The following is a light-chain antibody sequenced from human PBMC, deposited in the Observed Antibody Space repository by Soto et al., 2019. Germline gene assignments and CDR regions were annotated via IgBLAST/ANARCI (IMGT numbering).Light chain of an antibody. CDR3: QTWVTGSWV. J-gene: IGLJ3*02. Sequence: QSVLTQPPSASAPLGASVKLTCTLSSGHSSYAIAWHQQRPEKGPRYLMKLNNDGSHTKGDEIPDRFSGSSSGAERYLTISGLQSEDEADYYCQTWVTGSWVFGGGTKLTVL. V-gene: IGLV4-69*01. CDR1: SGHSSYA. CDR2: LNNDGSH.